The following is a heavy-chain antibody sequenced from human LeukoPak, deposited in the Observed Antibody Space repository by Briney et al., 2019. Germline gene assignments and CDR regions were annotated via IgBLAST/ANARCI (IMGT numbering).Heavy chain of an antibody. Sequence: GGSLRLSCAASGFTFSSYWMSWVRQAPGKGLEWVANIKQDGSGKYYVDSVKGRFTISRDNAKNSLYLRMNSLGAEDTAVYYCAREGGEAMVRGVIARIDAFDMWGQGTVVTVSS. CDR1: GFTFSSYW. D-gene: IGHD3-10*01. J-gene: IGHJ3*02. CDR3: AREGGEAMVRGVIARIDAFDM. CDR2: IKQDGSGK. V-gene: IGHV3-7*01.